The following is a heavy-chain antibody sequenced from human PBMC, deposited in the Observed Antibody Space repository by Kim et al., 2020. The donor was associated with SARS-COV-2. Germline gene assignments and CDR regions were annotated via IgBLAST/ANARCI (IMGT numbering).Heavy chain of an antibody. V-gene: IGHV1-46*02. CDR2: LTPGGGGP. J-gene: IGHJ6*02. CDR1: GFPLNTYN. D-gene: IGHD3-3*01. CDR3: ARGSLHYDFWSGPPPYGLDV. Sequence: ASVKVSCRASGFPLNTYNIHWVRQAPGQGLEWMGILTPGGGGPTFAQKLQGRVTLSADTSTSTVYMEVTGLKYEDTGVYFCARGSLHYDFWSGPPPYGLDVWGQGTTLIVSS.